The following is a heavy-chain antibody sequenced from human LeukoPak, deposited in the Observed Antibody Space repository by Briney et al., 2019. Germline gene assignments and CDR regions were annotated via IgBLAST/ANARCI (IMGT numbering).Heavy chain of an antibody. V-gene: IGHV3-30*18. CDR3: AKDRVAAINAFGYGMDV. D-gene: IGHD5-12*01. CDR2: ISYDGSNK. J-gene: IGHJ6*02. Sequence: GGSLRLSCAASGFTFSSYGMHWGRQAPGKGLEWVAVISYDGSNKYYADSVKGRFTISRDNSKNTLYLQMNSLRAEDTAVYYCAKDRVAAINAFGYGMDVWGQGTTVTVSS. CDR1: GFTFSSYG.